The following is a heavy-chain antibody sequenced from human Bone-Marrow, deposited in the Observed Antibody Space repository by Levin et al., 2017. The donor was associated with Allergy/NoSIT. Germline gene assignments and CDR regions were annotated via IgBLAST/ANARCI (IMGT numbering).Heavy chain of an antibody. CDR2: INPNSGGT. D-gene: IGHD3-10*01. J-gene: IGHJ6*02. V-gene: IGHV1-2*02. CDR3: ASARDYYGSGLGGMDV. CDR1: GYTFTGYY. Sequence: ASVKVSCKASGYTFTGYYMHWVRQAPGQGLEWMGWINPNSGGTNYAQKFQGRVTMTRDTSISTAYMELSRLRSDDTAVYYCASARDYYGSGLGGMDVWGQGTTVTVSS.